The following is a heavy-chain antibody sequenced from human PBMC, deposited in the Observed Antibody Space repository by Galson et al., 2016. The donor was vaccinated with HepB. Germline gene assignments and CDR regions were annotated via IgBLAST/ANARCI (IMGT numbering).Heavy chain of an antibody. CDR2: ISSGGNTM. J-gene: IGHJ4*02. D-gene: IGHD2-2*02. CDR3: ARVRYSDTSMAFDY. Sequence: SLRLSCAASGFTFGDYYMSWIRQAPGKGLAWISYISSGGNTMYYADSVKSRFTISRDNAKNSLFLQVNSLTDGDTAVYYCARVRYSDTSMAFDYWGQGTLVTVSS. CDR1: GFTFGDYY. V-gene: IGHV3-11*01.